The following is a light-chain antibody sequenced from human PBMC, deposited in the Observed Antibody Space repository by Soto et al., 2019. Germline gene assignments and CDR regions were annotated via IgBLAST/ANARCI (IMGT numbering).Light chain of an antibody. CDR2: DDS. V-gene: IGLV3-21*02. CDR3: QVWDSSSDHYV. J-gene: IGLJ1*01. CDR1: NIGRKS. Sequence: SYELTQPPSVSVAPGQTARITCGGNNIGRKSVHWYQQKPGQAPVLVVYDDSDRPSGIPERFSGSNSGNTATLTISRVGAGDEADYYCQVWDSSSDHYVFGTGTKVTVL.